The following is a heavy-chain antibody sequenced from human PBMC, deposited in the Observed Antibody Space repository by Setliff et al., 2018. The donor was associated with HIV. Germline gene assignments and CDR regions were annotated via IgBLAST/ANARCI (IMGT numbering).Heavy chain of an antibody. CDR2: IYIYNSGST. J-gene: IGHJ5*02. CDR3: ARGSGSWYIDNWFDP. V-gene: IGHV4-59*08. CDR1: GGSFSGYY. D-gene: IGHD2-15*01. Sequence: SETLFLTCSVSGGSFSGYYWSWIRQPPGKGLEWIGYIYIYNSGSTNYNPSLKSRVTISVDTSKNQFSLKLSSATAADTAVYYCARGSGSWYIDNWFDPWGQGTLVTVSS.